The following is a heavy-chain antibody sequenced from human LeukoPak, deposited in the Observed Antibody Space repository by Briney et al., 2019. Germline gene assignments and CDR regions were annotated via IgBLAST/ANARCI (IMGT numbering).Heavy chain of an antibody. CDR2: ISAYNGNT. J-gene: IGHJ4*02. Sequence: ASVKVSCKASGYTFTSYGISWVRQAPGQGLEWMGWISAYNGNTNYAQKLQGRVSVTTDTSTSTAYMELRSLRSDDTALYYCARDTVTAPGGYFDYWGQGTLVTVSS. V-gene: IGHV1-18*01. CDR3: ARDTVTAPGGYFDY. D-gene: IGHD4-17*01. CDR1: GYTFTSYG.